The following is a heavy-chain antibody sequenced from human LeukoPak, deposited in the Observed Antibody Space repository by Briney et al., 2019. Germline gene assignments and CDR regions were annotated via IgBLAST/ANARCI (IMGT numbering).Heavy chain of an antibody. CDR1: DGSITSSLYY. J-gene: IGHJ3*02. Sequence: SETLSLTCSVSDGSITSSLYYWGWIRQPPGTELEWIGSIYYSGTTYYNPSLKSRVTISVDTSKKQFSLKLSSVTAADTAVYYCARTFYYSSGSQPRGGDAFDIWGHGTMVTVSS. V-gene: IGHV4-39*01. CDR3: ARTFYYSSGSQPRGGDAFDI. D-gene: IGHD3-10*01. CDR2: IYYSGTT.